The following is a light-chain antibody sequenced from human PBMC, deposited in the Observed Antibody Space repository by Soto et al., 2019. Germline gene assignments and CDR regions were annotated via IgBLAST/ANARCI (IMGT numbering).Light chain of an antibody. CDR2: GAS. Sequence: EFVLTQSPGTLSLSPGERATLSCRASQSISSIFLAWYQQKPGQAPRLLIYGASSRGTGIPDRFSGSGSGTDFTLTISRLEPEDFAVYYCQHYGSSPRFTFGGGTKVEIK. V-gene: IGKV3-20*01. CDR1: QSISSIF. CDR3: QHYGSSPRFT. J-gene: IGKJ4*01.